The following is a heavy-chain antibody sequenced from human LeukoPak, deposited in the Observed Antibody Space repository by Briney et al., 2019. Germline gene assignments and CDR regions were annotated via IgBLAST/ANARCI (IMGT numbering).Heavy chain of an antibody. Sequence: VKVSCKASGGTFSSYAISWVRQAPGQGLEWMGRIIPILGIANYAQKFRGRVTITADKSTSTAYMELSSMRPEDTAVYYCARDDRRDGYNFLPSLGYWGQGTLVTVSS. CDR2: IIPILGIA. CDR3: ARDDRRDGYNFLPSLGY. CDR1: GGTFSSYA. V-gene: IGHV1-69*04. D-gene: IGHD5-12*01. J-gene: IGHJ4*02.